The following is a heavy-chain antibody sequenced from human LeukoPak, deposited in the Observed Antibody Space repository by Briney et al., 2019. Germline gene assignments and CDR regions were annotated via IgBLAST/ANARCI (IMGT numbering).Heavy chain of an antibody. V-gene: IGHV3-48*01. CDR3: ARDKGCSGGSCYYYYGMDV. CDR2: ISSSSSTI. D-gene: IGHD2-15*01. Sequence: RSGGSLRFSCAASGFTFSSYSRNWVRQAPGKGLEWVSYISSSSSTIYYADSVKGRFTISRDNAKNSLYLQMNSLRAEDTAVCYCARDKGCSGGSCYYYYGMDVWGQGTTVTVSS. CDR1: GFTFSSYS. J-gene: IGHJ6*02.